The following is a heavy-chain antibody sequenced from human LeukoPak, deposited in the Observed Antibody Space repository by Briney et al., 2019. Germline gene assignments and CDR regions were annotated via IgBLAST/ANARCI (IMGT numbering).Heavy chain of an antibody. D-gene: IGHD3-22*01. J-gene: IGHJ4*02. V-gene: IGHV3-21*01. CDR2: ISSSSSYI. CDR1: GFTFSSYS. Sequence: GGSLRLSCAGSGFTFSSYSMNWFRQAPGKGLEWVSSISSSSSYIYYADSVKGRFTISRDNAKNSLYLQMNSLRAEDTAVYYCARVSSVYYDSSGYYGFWGQGTLVTVSS. CDR3: ARVSSVYYDSSGYYGF.